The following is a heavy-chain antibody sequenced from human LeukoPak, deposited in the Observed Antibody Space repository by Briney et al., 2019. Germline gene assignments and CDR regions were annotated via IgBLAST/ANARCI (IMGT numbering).Heavy chain of an antibody. CDR2: ISAYNGNT. Sequence: ASVKVSCKASGYTFTSYGISWVRQAPGQGLEWMGWISAYNGNTNYAQKLQGRVTMTTDTSTGTAYMELRSLRSDDTAVYYCARSPKSIAVAGTGFDYWGQGTLVTVSS. D-gene: IGHD6-19*01. CDR1: GYTFTSYG. V-gene: IGHV1-18*01. CDR3: ARSPKSIAVAGTGFDY. J-gene: IGHJ4*02.